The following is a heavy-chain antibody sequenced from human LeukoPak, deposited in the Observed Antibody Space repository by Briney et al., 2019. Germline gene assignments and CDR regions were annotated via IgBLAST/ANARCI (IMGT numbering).Heavy chain of an antibody. CDR3: ARNTDY. D-gene: IGHD2/OR15-2a*01. Sequence: GGSLRLSCAASGFTFSSYWMTWVRQAPGKGLEWVANIKPDGNEKYYVGSVKGRSTISRDNAKNSLYLQINSLRAEDSAVYYCARNTDYWGQGTLVTVSS. V-gene: IGHV3-7*01. J-gene: IGHJ4*02. CDR1: GFTFSSYW. CDR2: IKPDGNEK.